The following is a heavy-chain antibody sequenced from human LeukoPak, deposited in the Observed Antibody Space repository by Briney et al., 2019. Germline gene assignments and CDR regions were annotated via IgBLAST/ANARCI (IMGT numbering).Heavy chain of an antibody. Sequence: GGSLRLSCAASGFTFDDYGMSWVRQVPGKGLEWVSGINWTGGSTHYADSVKGRFTISRDNAKNSLFLQMNGLRADDTALYYCARVRVVWDLDDAFDIWGQGTMVTVSS. CDR2: INWTGGST. CDR3: ARVRVVWDLDDAFDI. J-gene: IGHJ3*02. CDR1: GFTFDDYG. D-gene: IGHD1-26*01. V-gene: IGHV3-20*04.